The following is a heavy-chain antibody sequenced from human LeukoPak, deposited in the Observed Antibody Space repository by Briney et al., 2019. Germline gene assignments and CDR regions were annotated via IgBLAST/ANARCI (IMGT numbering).Heavy chain of an antibody. J-gene: IGHJ6*02. Sequence: ASVKVSCKASGYTFISYGISWVRQAPGQGLEWMGWISAYNGNTNSAQKLQGRATMTTDTSTSTAYMELRSLRSDDTAVYYCARDKRTAVANGMDVWGQGTTVTVSS. V-gene: IGHV1-18*01. D-gene: IGHD6-19*01. CDR2: ISAYNGNT. CDR3: ARDKRTAVANGMDV. CDR1: GYTFISYG.